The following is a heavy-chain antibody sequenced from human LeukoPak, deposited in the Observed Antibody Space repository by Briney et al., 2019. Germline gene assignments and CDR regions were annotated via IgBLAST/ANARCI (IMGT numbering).Heavy chain of an antibody. D-gene: IGHD2-15*01. Sequence: PSETLSLTCTVSGGSINTPNYYWGWIRQTPGKGLEWIGNIFYSGGTYYSPSLTSRVTISLDTSRNQFSLKLNSVTAADTAVYYCAKGEAATKFRTPFDYWGQGTLVTVSS. CDR3: AKGEAATKFRTPFDY. CDR1: GGSINTPNYY. V-gene: IGHV4-39*07. J-gene: IGHJ4*02. CDR2: IFYSGGT.